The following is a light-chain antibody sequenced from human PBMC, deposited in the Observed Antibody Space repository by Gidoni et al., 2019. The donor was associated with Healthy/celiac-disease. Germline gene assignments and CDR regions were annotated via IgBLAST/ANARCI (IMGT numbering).Light chain of an antibody. J-gene: IGKJ1*01. Sequence: DIQMTPSPSTLSASVGDRVTITCRASQSISSWLAWYQQKTGKAPKRLIYKASSLESGVPSRFSSSGSGTEFTLTISSLQHDDFATYYCQQYNSYSGTFGQGTKVEIK. V-gene: IGKV1-5*03. CDR2: KAS. CDR3: QQYNSYSGT. CDR1: QSISSW.